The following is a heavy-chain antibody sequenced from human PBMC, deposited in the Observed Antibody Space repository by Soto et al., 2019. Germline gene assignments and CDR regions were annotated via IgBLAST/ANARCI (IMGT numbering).Heavy chain of an antibody. CDR1: GGSFSGYY. D-gene: IGHD3-9*01. Sequence: QVQLQQWGAGLLKPSETLSLTCAVYGGSFSGYYWSWIRQPPGKGLEWIGEIHNSGSTNYNPSLKGMVSISVDTSKNQFSRKLSSVTAADTAVYYCASRLQYFACLGGVDYWGQGTLVTVSS. V-gene: IGHV4-34*01. J-gene: IGHJ4*02. CDR2: IHNSGST. CDR3: ASRLQYFACLGGVDY.